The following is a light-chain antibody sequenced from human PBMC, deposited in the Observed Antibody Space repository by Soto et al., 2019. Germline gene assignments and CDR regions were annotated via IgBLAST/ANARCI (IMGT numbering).Light chain of an antibody. V-gene: IGKV3-15*01. CDR2: DAS. Sequence: EIEMTQSPATLSVSPGERATLSCRSSQSVGRKLAWYQQKPGQAPRLLIYDASNRAMGVPTRFSGSGSGTEFTLTISSLQSEDVAVYHFQQYDIWTPWTFGQGTKVEI. J-gene: IGKJ1*01. CDR1: QSVGRK. CDR3: QQYDIWTPWT.